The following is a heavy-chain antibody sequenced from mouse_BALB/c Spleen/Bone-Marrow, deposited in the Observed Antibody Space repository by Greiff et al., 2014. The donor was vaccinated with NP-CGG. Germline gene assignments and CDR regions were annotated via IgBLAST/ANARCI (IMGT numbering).Heavy chain of an antibody. D-gene: IGHD2-2*01. CDR2: IHPSDSET. Sequence: VQLVEPGAELARPGASVKLSCRASDYSFTSYWVNWVKQRPGQGLEWIGMIHPSDSETRLNQKFKDKATLTVDKSSSTAYMQLSSPTSEDSAVYYCARGGYDGWYFDVWGAGTTVTVSS. V-gene: IGHV1-74*04. CDR1: DYSFTSYW. J-gene: IGHJ1*01. CDR3: ARGGYDGWYFDV.